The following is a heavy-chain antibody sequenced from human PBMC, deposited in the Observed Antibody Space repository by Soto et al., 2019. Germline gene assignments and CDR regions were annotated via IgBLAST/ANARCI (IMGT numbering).Heavy chain of an antibody. CDR1: GYTFTSYG. Sequence: VKVSCKASGYTFTSYGISWVRQAPGQGLEWMGWISAYNGNTNYAQKLQGRVTMTTDTSTSTAYMELRSLRTDDTAVYYCARGYAYVWGSPPRGPGEFDYWGKGTLVTVSS. D-gene: IGHD3-16*01. J-gene: IGHJ4*02. CDR3: ARGYAYVWGSPPRGPGEFDY. V-gene: IGHV1-18*04. CDR2: ISAYNGNT.